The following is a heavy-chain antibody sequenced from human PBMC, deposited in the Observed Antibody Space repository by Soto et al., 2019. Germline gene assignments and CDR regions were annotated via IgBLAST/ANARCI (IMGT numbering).Heavy chain of an antibody. V-gene: IGHV5-51*01. J-gene: IGHJ4*02. CDR1: GYSFATFW. D-gene: IGHD2-15*01. CDR2: IYPDDSDA. Sequence: GESLKISCKASGYSFATFWFAWVRQLPGKGLEWMGIIYPDDSDARYSPSLQGQVTISADKSISAAYLQWSSPEASDTAIYYCARLGYCSGGSCYPDYWGQGTQVTVSS. CDR3: ARLGYCSGGSCYPDY.